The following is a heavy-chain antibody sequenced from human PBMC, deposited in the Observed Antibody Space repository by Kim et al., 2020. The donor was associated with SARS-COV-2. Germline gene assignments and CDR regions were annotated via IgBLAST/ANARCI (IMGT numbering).Heavy chain of an antibody. V-gene: IGHV3-21*04. J-gene: IGHJ6*02. CDR1: GFTFSFYS. D-gene: IGHD3-3*01. CDR2: ISSSSSYI. CDR3: ARDGGITIFGVVTADYGMDV. Sequence: GGSLRLSCAASGFTFSFYSMNWVRQAPGKGLEWVSSISSSSSYIYYADSVKGRFTISRDNAKNTLYLQMNSLRAEDTAVYYCARDGGITIFGVVTADYGMDVWGQGTMVTVSS.